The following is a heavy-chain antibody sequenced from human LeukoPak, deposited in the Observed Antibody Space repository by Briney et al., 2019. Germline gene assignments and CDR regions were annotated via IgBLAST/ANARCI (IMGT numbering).Heavy chain of an antibody. D-gene: IGHD4-11*01. Sequence: SETLSLTCTVSGGSISSSSYYWGWIRQPPGKGLEWIGSIYYSGSTYYTPSLKSRVTISVDTSKNQFSLKLSSVTAADTAVYYCARHRAPTVKVWFDPWGQGTLVTVSS. CDR1: GGSISSSSYY. CDR2: IYYSGST. J-gene: IGHJ5*02. V-gene: IGHV4-39*01. CDR3: ARHRAPTVKVWFDP.